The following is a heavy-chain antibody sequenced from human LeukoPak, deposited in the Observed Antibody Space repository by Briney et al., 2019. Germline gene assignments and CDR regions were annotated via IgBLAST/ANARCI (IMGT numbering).Heavy chain of an antibody. D-gene: IGHD1-26*01. V-gene: IGHV3-21*01. CDR3: AREASGSYSDY. CDR2: ISSSSSYI. Sequence: GGSLRLSCAASGFTFSSYSVNWVRQAPGKGLEWVSSISSSSSYIYYADSVKGRFTISRDNAKNSLYLQMNSLRAEDTAVYYCAREASGSYSDYWGQGTLVTVSS. CDR1: GFTFSSYS. J-gene: IGHJ4*02.